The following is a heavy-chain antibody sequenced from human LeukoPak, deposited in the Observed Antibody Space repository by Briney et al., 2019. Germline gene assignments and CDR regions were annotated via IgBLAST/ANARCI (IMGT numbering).Heavy chain of an antibody. V-gene: IGHV3-23*01. CDR2: ISGSGGST. D-gene: IGHD3-22*01. CDR3: AKDSYYDSSGYYYFDY. Sequence: GGSLRLSCAASGFTFSSYAMSWVRQAPGKGLEWVSAISGSGGSTYYADSVKGRFTISRDNSKNTLYLQMNSLRAEDTAVYYCAKDSYYDSSGYYYFDYWGQGTLVTVSS. CDR1: GFTFSSYA. J-gene: IGHJ4*02.